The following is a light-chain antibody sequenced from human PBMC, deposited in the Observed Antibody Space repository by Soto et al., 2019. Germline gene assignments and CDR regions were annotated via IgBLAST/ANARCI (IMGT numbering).Light chain of an antibody. Sequence: EIVLTQSPGTLSLSPGERATLSCRSSESVTDNQLAWYQQKPGQGPRLLIYAISTRATGVPDRFSGSGSGTDFTLNISRLEPEDFEMYYCQQYGTSRWTFAQGTKVDIK. CDR2: AIS. J-gene: IGKJ1*01. CDR1: ESVTDNQ. V-gene: IGKV3-20*01. CDR3: QQYGTSRWT.